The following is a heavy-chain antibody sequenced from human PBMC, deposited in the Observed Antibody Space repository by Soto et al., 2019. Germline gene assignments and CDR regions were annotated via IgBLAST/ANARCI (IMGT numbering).Heavy chain of an antibody. J-gene: IGHJ4*02. CDR3: ARVFSSGSGWMYYFDF. CDR1: SGSISTGNW. CDR2: IYYTGDT. Sequence: QVELQESGPRLVKSSGTLSLTCEVSSGSISTGNWWSWVRQPPGKGLEWIGEIYYTGDTNYNPSPKGRGTMTIDKSKDQFSLILTSATAADTAVYYCARVFSSGSGWMYYFDFWGQGILVSVSS. D-gene: IGHD6-25*01. V-gene: IGHV4-4*02.